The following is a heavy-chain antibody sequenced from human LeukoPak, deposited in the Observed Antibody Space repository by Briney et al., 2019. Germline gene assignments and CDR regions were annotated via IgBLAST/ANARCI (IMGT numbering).Heavy chain of an antibody. J-gene: IGHJ4*02. CDR2: IKQDGSEK. Sequence: PGGSLRLFCAASGFTFSSYWMSWVRQDPGKGLEWVANIKQDGSEKYYVDSVKGRFTISRDNAKNSLYLQMNSLRAEDTAVYYCARDTYPVATPFDYWGQGTLVTVSS. CDR3: ARDTYPVATPFDY. D-gene: IGHD5-12*01. CDR1: GFTFSSYW. V-gene: IGHV3-7*01.